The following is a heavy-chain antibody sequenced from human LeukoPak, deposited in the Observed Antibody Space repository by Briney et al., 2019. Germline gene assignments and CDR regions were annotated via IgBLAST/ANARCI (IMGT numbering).Heavy chain of an antibody. CDR3: AREREDIVATIDY. J-gene: IGHJ4*02. CDR1: GFNFQDSY. D-gene: IGHD5-12*01. Sequence: PGGSLRLSCVGSGFNFQDSYMNWVRQAPGKGLEWISFVSPKASTMFYADSVRGRFTVSRDNANKSFFLQMNSLTAADTAVYYCAREREDIVATIDYWGQGTLVTVSS. V-gene: IGHV3-11*01. CDR2: VSPKASTM.